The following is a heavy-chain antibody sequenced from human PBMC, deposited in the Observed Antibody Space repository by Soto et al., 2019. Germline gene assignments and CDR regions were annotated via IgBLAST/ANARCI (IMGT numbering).Heavy chain of an antibody. D-gene: IGHD6-13*01. Sequence: QVQLVQSGAEVKKPGSSVKVSCKASGGTFSSYAISWVRQAPRQGLEWMGRIIPIFGTTNYAQRFQGRVTITADPSTNTAYLELSSLRSEDTAVYFCARGSSSWPYFDYWGQGTLVTVSS. CDR3: ARGSSSWPYFDY. J-gene: IGHJ4*02. CDR2: IIPIFGTT. CDR1: GGTFSSYA. V-gene: IGHV1-69*15.